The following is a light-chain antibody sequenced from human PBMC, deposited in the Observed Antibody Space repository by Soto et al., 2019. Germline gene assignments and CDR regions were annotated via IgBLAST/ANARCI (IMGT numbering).Light chain of an antibody. CDR1: QSVSSD. CDR3: QQFHNWPPIT. V-gene: IGKV3-15*01. Sequence: EVVMTKSQATLSVSPGESARRSCSLSQSVSSDLAGYQLKPGQAPRLLIYYTSTRATGFPARFSGSGSGTEFTLTISSLQPEDFAVYYCQQFHNWPPITFGQGTRLEI. J-gene: IGKJ5*01. CDR2: YTS.